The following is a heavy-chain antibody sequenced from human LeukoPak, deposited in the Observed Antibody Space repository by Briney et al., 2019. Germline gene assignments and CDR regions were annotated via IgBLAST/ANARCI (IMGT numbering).Heavy chain of an antibody. Sequence: SETLSLTCTVSGGSISSYYWSWIRQPPGKGLEWIGYIYYSGSTNYNPSLKSRVTISVDTSKNQFSLKLSSVIAADTAVYYCARWEGYSGYLDYWGQGTLVTVSS. CDR3: ARWEGYSGYLDY. CDR2: IYYSGST. CDR1: GGSISSYY. D-gene: IGHD5-12*01. J-gene: IGHJ4*02. V-gene: IGHV4-59*01.